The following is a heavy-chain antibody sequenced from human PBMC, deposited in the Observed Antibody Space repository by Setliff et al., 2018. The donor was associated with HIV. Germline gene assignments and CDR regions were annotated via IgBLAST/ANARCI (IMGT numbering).Heavy chain of an antibody. Sequence: KTSETLSLTCSVSGGSINNDTYFWTWIRQHPGKGLEWIGYIYYSGNTYYHPSLKSRFTISVDTSKNQFSLRLTSVTAADTARYFCARSGRTSPYWFDYWGQGIPVTVSS. CDR3: ARSGRTSPYWFDY. J-gene: IGHJ4*02. CDR2: IYYSGNT. D-gene: IGHD1-1*01. V-gene: IGHV4-31*03. CDR1: GGSINNDTYF.